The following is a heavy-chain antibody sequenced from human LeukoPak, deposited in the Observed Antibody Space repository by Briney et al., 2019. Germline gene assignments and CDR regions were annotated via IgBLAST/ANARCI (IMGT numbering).Heavy chain of an antibody. Sequence: GSSLKVSSKASGGTFSSYAISWVRQAPGQGLEWMGRIIPILGIANYAQKFQGRVTITADKSTSTAYMELSSLRSEDTAVYYCVSAGERTYNWFDPWGQGTLVTVSS. J-gene: IGHJ5*02. CDR2: IIPILGIA. D-gene: IGHD6-13*01. CDR1: GGTFSSYA. CDR3: VSAGERTYNWFDP. V-gene: IGHV1-69*04.